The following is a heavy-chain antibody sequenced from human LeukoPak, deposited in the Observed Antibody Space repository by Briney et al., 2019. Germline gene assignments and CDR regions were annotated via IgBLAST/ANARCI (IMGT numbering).Heavy chain of an antibody. Sequence: ASVKVSCKASGGTFSSYAISWVRQAPGQGLEWMGGIIPIFGTANYAQKFQGRVTITADESTSTAYMELSSLRSEDTAVYYCARQYCSSTSCYFIDYFDYWGQGTLVTVSS. CDR1: GGTFSSYA. D-gene: IGHD2-2*01. J-gene: IGHJ4*02. V-gene: IGHV1-69*13. CDR2: IIPIFGTA. CDR3: ARQYCSSTSCYFIDYFDY.